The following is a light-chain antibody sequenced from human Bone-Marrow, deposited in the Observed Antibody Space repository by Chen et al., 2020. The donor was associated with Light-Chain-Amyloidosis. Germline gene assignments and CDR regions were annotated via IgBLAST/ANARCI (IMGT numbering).Light chain of an antibody. V-gene: IGLV2-14*01. Sequence: QSALTQPASVSGSPGTSIPIPCPGPSSDVGGYNNVSWYQQHPGKAPNLMIYDVSNRPSGVSNRFSGSKSGNTASLTISGLQAEDEADYYCISYTSSSTLVVFGGGTKLTVL. J-gene: IGLJ3*02. CDR1: SSDVGGYNN. CDR2: DVS. CDR3: ISYTSSSTLVV.